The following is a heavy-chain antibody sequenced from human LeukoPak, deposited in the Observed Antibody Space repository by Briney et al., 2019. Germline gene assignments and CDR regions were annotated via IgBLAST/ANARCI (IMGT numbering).Heavy chain of an antibody. Sequence: SETLSLTFTVSGGSISSGRYYWSWIRRLGGEGLEWIGRIYTSGRTKHNTSLKNRVTISVDPSKNQFPLKLSSVTAADTAVYYCARGSGSYLIYWGQGTLVTVSS. CDR2: IYTSGRT. CDR3: ARGSGSYLIY. V-gene: IGHV4-61*02. D-gene: IGHD1-26*01. CDR1: GGSISSGRYY. J-gene: IGHJ4*02.